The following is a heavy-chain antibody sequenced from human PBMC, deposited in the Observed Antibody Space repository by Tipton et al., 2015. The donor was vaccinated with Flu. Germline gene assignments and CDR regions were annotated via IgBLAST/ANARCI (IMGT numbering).Heavy chain of an antibody. CDR2: IYPGDSHT. Sequence: QLVQSGAEVKKPGESLKISCKGSGYNFSSYWIGWVRQMPGKGLEWVGIIYPGDSHTRYSPSFQGQVTISADKSISTAYLQWSSLKASDTAVYYCARRALHGNYGTIYFDYWGQGALVTVSS. J-gene: IGHJ4*02. CDR3: ARRALHGNYGTIYFDY. V-gene: IGHV5-51*03. CDR1: GYNFSSYW. D-gene: IGHD1-7*01.